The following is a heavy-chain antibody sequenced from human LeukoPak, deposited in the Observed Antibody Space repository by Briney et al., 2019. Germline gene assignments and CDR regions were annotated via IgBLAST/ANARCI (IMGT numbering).Heavy chain of an antibody. CDR3: ARVFGYSYGNEEY. D-gene: IGHD5-18*01. CDR2: IKQDGSEK. V-gene: IGHV3-7*01. Sequence: PGGSLRLSCAASGFTFSSYWMSWVRQAPGKGLEWVANIKQDGSEKYYVDSVKGRFTVSRDNAKNSLYLQMNSLRAEDTAVYYCARVFGYSYGNEEYWGQGTLVTVSS. J-gene: IGHJ4*02. CDR1: GFTFSSYW.